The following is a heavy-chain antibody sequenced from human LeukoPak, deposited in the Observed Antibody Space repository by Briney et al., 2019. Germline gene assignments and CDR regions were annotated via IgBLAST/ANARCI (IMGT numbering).Heavy chain of an antibody. CDR3: ARGYCSSTSCNCYYYYGMDV. CDR1: GFTFDDYA. Sequence: PGRSLRLSCAASGFTFDDYAMHWVRQAPGKGLEWVSGISWNSGSIGYADSVKGRFTISRDNAKNSLYLQMNSLRAEDTALYYCARGYCSSTSCNCYYYYGMDVWGQGTTVTVSS. V-gene: IGHV3-9*01. J-gene: IGHJ6*02. D-gene: IGHD2-2*01. CDR2: ISWNSGSI.